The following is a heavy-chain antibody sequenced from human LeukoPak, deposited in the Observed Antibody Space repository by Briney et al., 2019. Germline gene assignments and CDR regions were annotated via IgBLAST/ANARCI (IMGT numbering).Heavy chain of an antibody. CDR1: GFTFSNYA. CDR3: ARDRDFPRDCFGS. Sequence: RGSLRLSCAASGFTFSNYALSWVRQPPGKGLEWVAAINAAGDGTWYPDSVKGRFTISRDRSKNTVYLQMNSLRVEDTALYYCARDRDFPRDCFGSWGQGTLVTVSS. J-gene: IGHJ4*02. D-gene: IGHD2-21*02. V-gene: IGHV3-23*01. CDR2: INAAGDGT.